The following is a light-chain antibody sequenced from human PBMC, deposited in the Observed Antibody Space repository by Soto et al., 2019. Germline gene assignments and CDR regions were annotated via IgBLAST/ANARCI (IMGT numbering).Light chain of an antibody. CDR2: GAS. Sequence: EMVLTQSPGTLSLSPGERVTLSCRASQSVSSNYLSWHHQKPGQAPMLRIYGASNRATGITDRFSGGGSGTGFTPTTSSLQPIDVAVSYGQYDVRSFSTFGQVTNVEIK. CDR1: QSVSSNY. V-gene: IGKV3-20*01. J-gene: IGKJ1*01. CDR3: QYDVRSFST.